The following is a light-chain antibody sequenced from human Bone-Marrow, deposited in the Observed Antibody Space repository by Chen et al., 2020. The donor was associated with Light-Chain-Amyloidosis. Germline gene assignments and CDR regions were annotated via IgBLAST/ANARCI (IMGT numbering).Light chain of an antibody. CDR3: QSYDSSLSGSV. CDR1: SSNIGAGYD. V-gene: IGLV1-40*01. CDR2: GNS. J-gene: IGLJ3*02. Sequence: QSVLTQPPSVSGAPGPRGTISCTGSSSNIGAGYDVHWYQQLPGTAPKLLIYGNSNRPSGVPDRFSGSKSGTSASLAITGLQAEDEADYYCQSYDSSLSGSVFGGGTKLTVL.